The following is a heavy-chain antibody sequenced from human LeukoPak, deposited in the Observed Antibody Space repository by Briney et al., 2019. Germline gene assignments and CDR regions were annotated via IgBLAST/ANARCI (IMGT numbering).Heavy chain of an antibody. CDR3: ARVSAAGMDFHYGMDV. D-gene: IGHD6-13*01. CDR1: GGPIRNYY. Sequence: KASETLSLTCTVSGGPIRNYYWSWMRQPPGKGLEWIGNIHYSGSTNFNPSLKSRVAISVDTSKNQFSLNMRSVTAADTAVYYCARVSAAGMDFHYGMDVWGQGTTVPVSS. CDR2: IHYSGST. J-gene: IGHJ6*02. V-gene: IGHV4-59*01.